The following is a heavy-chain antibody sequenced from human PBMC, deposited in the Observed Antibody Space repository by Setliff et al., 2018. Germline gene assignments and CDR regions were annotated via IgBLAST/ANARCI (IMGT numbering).Heavy chain of an antibody. CDR3: ARKGISALSCAFDM. J-gene: IGHJ3*02. D-gene: IGHD2-15*01. CDR2: IYYCGST. Sequence: SETLSLTCTVSGGSVSSGSYYWSWIRQPPGKGLEWIGYIYYCGSTNYNPSLKSRVTISVDTSKNQFSLKLSSVTAADTAVYYCARKGISALSCAFDMWGQGTMVTVSS. V-gene: IGHV4-61*01. CDR1: GGSVSSGSYY.